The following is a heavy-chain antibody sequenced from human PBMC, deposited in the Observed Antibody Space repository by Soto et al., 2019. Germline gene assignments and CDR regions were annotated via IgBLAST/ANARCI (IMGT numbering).Heavy chain of an antibody. J-gene: IGHJ5*02. V-gene: IGHV4-59*08. CDR3: ARHEDLRWGGLLNWNYVGWFDP. Sequence: PSETLSLTCTVSGGSISSYYWSWIRQPPGKGLEWIGYIYYSGSTNYNPSLKSRVTISVDTSKNQFSLKLSSVTAADTAVYYCARHEDLRWGGLLNWNYVGWFDPWGKGTLVTVST. CDR2: IYYSGST. CDR1: GGSISSYY. D-gene: IGHD1-7*01.